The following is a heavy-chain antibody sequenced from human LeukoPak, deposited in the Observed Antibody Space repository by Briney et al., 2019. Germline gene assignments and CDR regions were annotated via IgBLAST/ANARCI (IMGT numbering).Heavy chain of an antibody. CDR3: ARGGLDYGSGFKAIWFDP. CDR1: GGTFSSYA. V-gene: IGHV1-69*05. CDR2: IIPIFGTA. J-gene: IGHJ5*02. D-gene: IGHD3-10*01. Sequence: GSSVKVSCKASGGTFSSYAISWVRQAPGQGLEWMGGIIPIFGTANYAQKFQGRVTITTDESTSTAYMELSSLRSEDTAVYYCARGGLDYGSGFKAIWFDPWGQGTLVTVSS.